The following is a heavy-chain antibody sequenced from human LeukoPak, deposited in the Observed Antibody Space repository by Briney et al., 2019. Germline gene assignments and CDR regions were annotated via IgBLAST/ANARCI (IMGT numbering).Heavy chain of an antibody. V-gene: IGHV4-4*07. D-gene: IGHD6-13*01. CDR2: IYTSGST. J-gene: IGHJ6*02. CDR3: ARDGSSSSWYPYYYYYYGMDV. Sequence: PSETLSLTCTVSGGSISSYYWSRIRQPAGKGLEWIGRIYTSGSTNYNPSLKSRVTMSVDTSKNQFSLKLSSVTAADTAVYYCARDGSSSSWYPYYYYYYGMDVWGQGTTVTVSS. CDR1: GGSISSYY.